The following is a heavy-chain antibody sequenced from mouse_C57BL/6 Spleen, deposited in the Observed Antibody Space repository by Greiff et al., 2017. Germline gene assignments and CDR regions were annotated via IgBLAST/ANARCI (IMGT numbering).Heavy chain of an antibody. Sequence: VQLQQSGPELVKPGASVKITCKASGYSFTGYYMHWVKQSSEKSLEWIGEINPSTGGTSYNQKFKGQATLTVDRSSNTAYMQLNSLTSEYSAVYYCARKEGYYAMDYWGQGTSVTVSS. J-gene: IGHJ4*01. CDR2: INPSTGGT. CDR1: GYSFTGYY. V-gene: IGHV1-43*01. CDR3: ARKEGYYAMDY.